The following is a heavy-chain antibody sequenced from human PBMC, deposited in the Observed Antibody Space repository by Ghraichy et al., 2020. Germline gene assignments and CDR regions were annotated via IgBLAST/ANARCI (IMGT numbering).Heavy chain of an antibody. V-gene: IGHV3-7*03. CDR1: GFTFSSYW. CDR3: ARETDPITIFGVVIIVVGAFDI. Sequence: GGSLRLSCAASGFTFSSYWMSWVRQAPGKGLEWVANIKQDGSEKYYVDSVKGRFTISRDNAKNSLYLQMNSLRAEDTAVYYCARETDPITIFGVVIIVVGAFDIWGQGTMVTVSS. D-gene: IGHD3-3*01. CDR2: IKQDGSEK. J-gene: IGHJ3*02.